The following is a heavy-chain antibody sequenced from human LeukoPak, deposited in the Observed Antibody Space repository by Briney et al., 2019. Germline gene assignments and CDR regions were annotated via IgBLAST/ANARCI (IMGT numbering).Heavy chain of an antibody. CDR2: ISGSGGIT. D-gene: IGHD4-17*01. J-gene: IGHJ6*04. Sequence: GGSLRLSCAASGLTFSSYDMHWVRQATGKCLEWVSAISGSGGITYYADSVKGRVTISRDNSKNTLYLQMNILIDEDTAVYYCAKGSYDYGDYLLWDVWGKGTTVTISS. CDR1: GLTFSSYD. V-gene: IGHV3-23*01. CDR3: AKGSYDYGDYLLWDV.